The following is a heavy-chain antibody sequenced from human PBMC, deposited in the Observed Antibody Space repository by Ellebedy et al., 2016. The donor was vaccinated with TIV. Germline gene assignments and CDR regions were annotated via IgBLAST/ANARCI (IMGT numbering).Heavy chain of an antibody. J-gene: IGHJ4*02. CDR3: ARDLRGSLKGGY. D-gene: IGHD2-8*01. CDR1: GYSFSIFG. V-gene: IGHV1-18*04. Sequence: GESLKISCKASGYSFSIFGFSWVRQAPGQGLEWMGWISIYNGNTKYSQKFQGRVNMTTDTSTTTVYMELRSLRSDDTAVYYCARDLRGSLKGGYWGQGTLVTVSS. CDR2: ISIYNGNT.